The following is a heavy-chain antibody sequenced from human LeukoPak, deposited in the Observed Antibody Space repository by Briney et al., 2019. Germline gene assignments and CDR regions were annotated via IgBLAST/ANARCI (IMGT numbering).Heavy chain of an antibody. CDR2: ITGSSSTI. D-gene: IGHD6-19*01. CDR3: ASSSGHLDY. Sequence: GGSLRLSCAAFGFTFSSYSMNWVRQAPGKGLEWLSYITGSSSTIYYADSVKGRFTISRDNAKNSLYLQMNSLRAEDTAVYYCASSSGHLDYWGQGTLVTVSS. V-gene: IGHV3-48*04. CDR1: GFTFSSYS. J-gene: IGHJ4*02.